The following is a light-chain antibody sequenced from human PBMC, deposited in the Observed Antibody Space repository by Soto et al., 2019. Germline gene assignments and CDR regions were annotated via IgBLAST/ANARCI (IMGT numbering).Light chain of an antibody. J-gene: IGKJ4*01. CDR3: QHRAGWPPALT. CDR2: NSS. V-gene: IGKV3-11*01. CDR1: ESVSNS. Sequence: ETVLTQSPATLSLSPGESATLSCRASESVSNSLAWYQHKPGQAPRLLIYNSSNRATGIPARFSGSGSGTDFTLTISSLEPEEFAVYFCQHRAGWPPALTVGGGTKVEIK.